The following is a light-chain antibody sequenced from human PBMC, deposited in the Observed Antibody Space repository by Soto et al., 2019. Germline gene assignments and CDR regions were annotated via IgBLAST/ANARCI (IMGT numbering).Light chain of an antibody. V-gene: IGKV3-15*01. CDR3: QQYNKWPLT. CDR1: QSVSTN. J-gene: IGKJ4*01. CDR2: FAS. Sequence: EIVMTQSPATLSVSPGERATLSCRASQSVSTNFAWYQQKPGQAPRLLIYFASTRATGIPARFSGSGSGTEFTLTISSLQSEDFAVYYCQQYNKWPLTCGGGTKVETK.